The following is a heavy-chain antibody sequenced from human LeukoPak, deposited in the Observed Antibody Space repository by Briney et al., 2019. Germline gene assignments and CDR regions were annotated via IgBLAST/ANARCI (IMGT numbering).Heavy chain of an antibody. J-gene: IGHJ4*02. CDR3: ARGIADSSSWYFDY. CDR2: IYSGGST. V-gene: IGHV3-66*02. Sequence: GGPLRLSCAASGFTVSSNYMSWVRQAPGKGLEWVSVIYSGGSTYYADSVKGRFTISRDNSKNTLYLQMNSLRAEDTAVYYCARGIADSSSWYFDYWGQGTLVTVSS. D-gene: IGHD6-13*01. CDR1: GFTVSSNY.